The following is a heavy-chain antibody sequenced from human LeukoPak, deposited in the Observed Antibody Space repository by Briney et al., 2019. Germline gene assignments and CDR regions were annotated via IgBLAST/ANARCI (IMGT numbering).Heavy chain of an antibody. Sequence: GGSLRLSSAASGFTLSTNYMNWVRQAPGKGLEWVSILYSGSSTYYADSVEGRFTISRDSSKNTLFLQMNDLRAEDTAVYYCARVGDHFHWYLDLWGRGTLVTVSS. CDR2: LYSGSST. D-gene: IGHD3-3*02. CDR3: ARVGDHFHWYLDL. CDR1: GFTLSTNY. V-gene: IGHV3-53*01. J-gene: IGHJ2*01.